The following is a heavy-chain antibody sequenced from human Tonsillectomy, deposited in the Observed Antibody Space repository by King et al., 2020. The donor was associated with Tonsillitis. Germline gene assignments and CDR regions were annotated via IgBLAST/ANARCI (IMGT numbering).Heavy chain of an antibody. CDR3: ARDSNGDYYYGMDV. V-gene: IGHV3-7*03. CDR1: GFTFSSYW. J-gene: IGHJ6*02. D-gene: IGHD4-17*01. CDR2: IKEDGSEK. Sequence: VQLVESGGGLVQPGGSLRLSCAASGFTFSSYWMSWVRQAPGKGLEWVANIKEDGSEKYYVDSVKGRFTISRDNAKNSLYLQMNSLRAEDTAVYFCARDSNGDYYYGMDVGGQGTTVTVSS.